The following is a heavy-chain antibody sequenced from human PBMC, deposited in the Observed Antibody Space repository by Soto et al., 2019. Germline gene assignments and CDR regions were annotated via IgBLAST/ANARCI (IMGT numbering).Heavy chain of an antibody. D-gene: IGHD6-19*01. Sequence: GASVKVSCKASGGTFSSYTISWVRQAPGQGLEWMGRIIPILGIANYAQKFQGRVTITADKSTSTAYMELSSLRSEDTAVYYCASSSGWYEAIYFDYWGQGTLVTVSS. V-gene: IGHV1-69*02. J-gene: IGHJ4*02. CDR2: IIPILGIA. CDR1: GGTFSSYT. CDR3: ASSSGWYEAIYFDY.